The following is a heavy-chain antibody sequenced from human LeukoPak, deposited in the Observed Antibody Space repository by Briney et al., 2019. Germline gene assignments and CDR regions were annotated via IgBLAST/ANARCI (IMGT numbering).Heavy chain of an antibody. Sequence: ASVKASCKTSGYTFTDYGMSWVRQAPGQGLEWMGWISGHNGDTDYEENLQGRVTITIDKSTRTAYMELRSLRSDDTAVYYCARDTRFGEEGQKNAFDIWGQGTMVTVST. CDR3: ARDTRFGEEGQKNAFDI. J-gene: IGHJ3*02. CDR2: ISGHNGDT. CDR1: GYTFTDYG. V-gene: IGHV1-18*01. D-gene: IGHD3-10*01.